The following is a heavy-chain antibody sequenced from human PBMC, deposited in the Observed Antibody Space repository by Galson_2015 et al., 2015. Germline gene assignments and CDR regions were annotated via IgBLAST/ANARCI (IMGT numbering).Heavy chain of an antibody. J-gene: IGHJ3*01. Sequence: SVKVSCKASEYTFTGHYIHWVRQAPGQGLEWMGWINPNSGATNYAQKFQDWVTLTRDTSINTAYMELKRLKSDDTAVYYCARNSVYYRDIVHLPAARGGFDVWGQGTLVSVSS. D-gene: IGHD2-8*01. V-gene: IGHV1-2*04. CDR2: INPNSGAT. CDR3: ARNSVYYRDIVHLPAARGGFDV. CDR1: EYTFTGHY.